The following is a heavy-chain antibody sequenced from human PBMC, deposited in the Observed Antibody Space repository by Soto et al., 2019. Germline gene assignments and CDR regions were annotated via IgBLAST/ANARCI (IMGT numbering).Heavy chain of an antibody. J-gene: IGHJ4*02. D-gene: IGHD6-19*01. CDR1: GFTFSSYG. Sequence: QVQLVESGGGVVQPGRSLRLSCAASGFTFSSYGMHWVRQAPGKGLEWVAVISYDGSNKYYADSVKGRFTISRDNSKNTLYLQMNSLRPEDTAVDYCEASAVAGDALFDYWGQGTLVTVSS. V-gene: IGHV3-30*03. CDR3: EASAVAGDALFDY. CDR2: ISYDGSNK.